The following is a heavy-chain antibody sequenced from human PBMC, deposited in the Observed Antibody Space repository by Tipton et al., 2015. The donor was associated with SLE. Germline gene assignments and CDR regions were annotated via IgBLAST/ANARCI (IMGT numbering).Heavy chain of an antibody. D-gene: IGHD2-2*02. CDR1: GFTFTYRY. V-gene: IGHV1-45*02. CDR3: AREGDCSSTRCYTGDAFDI. CDR2: ITPFNGNT. Sequence: QLVQSGAEVKKTGSSVKVSCKASGFTFTYRYLHWVRQAPGQALEWMGWITPFNGNTNYAQKFQDRVTITRDRSMSTAYRELSSLRSEDTAVYYCAREGDCSSTRCYTGDAFDIWGQGTMVTVSS. J-gene: IGHJ3*02.